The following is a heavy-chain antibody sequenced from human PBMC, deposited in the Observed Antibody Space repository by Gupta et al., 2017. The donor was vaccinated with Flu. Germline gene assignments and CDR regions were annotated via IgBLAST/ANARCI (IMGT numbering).Heavy chain of an antibody. D-gene: IGHD3-10*01. Sequence: FTFSFHSMTWVRQAPGKGLEWVSSIDGTGTFTYYADSVKGRFTISRDNAKSSLLLQMNSLRVEDTAVYYCAVASTVVRGPNDAVDIGGQGTMVTGSS. CDR1: FTFSFHS. V-gene: IGHV3-21*04. CDR3: AVASTVVRGPNDAVDI. J-gene: IGHJ3*02. CDR2: IDGTGTFT.